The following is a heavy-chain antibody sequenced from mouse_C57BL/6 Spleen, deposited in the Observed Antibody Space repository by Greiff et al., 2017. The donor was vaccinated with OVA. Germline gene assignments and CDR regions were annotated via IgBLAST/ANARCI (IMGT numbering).Heavy chain of an antibody. CDR1: GYTFTSYW. V-gene: IGHV1-69*01. CDR3: ARSYSNYRAWFAY. CDR2: IDPSDSYT. Sequence: VQLQQPGAELVMPGASVKLSCKASGYTFTSYWMHWVKQRPGQGLEWIGEIDPSDSYTNYNQKFKGKSTLTVDNSSSTAYMQLSSLTSEDSAVYYWARSYSNYRAWFAYWGQGTLVTVSA. J-gene: IGHJ3*01. D-gene: IGHD2-5*01.